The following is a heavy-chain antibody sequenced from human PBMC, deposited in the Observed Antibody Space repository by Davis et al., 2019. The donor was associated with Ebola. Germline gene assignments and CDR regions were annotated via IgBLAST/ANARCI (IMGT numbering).Heavy chain of an antibody. Sequence: GESLKISCAASGFSFSDYTMHWVSQAPGKGLEWVAVISYDGSRTYYSDSVKGRFTISRDNSENTMYLKMSSLTTEDTAVYYCARDRDGYSYGSTFDHWGQGTLVTVSS. V-gene: IGHV3-30-3*01. J-gene: IGHJ4*02. CDR1: GFSFSDYT. CDR2: ISYDGSRT. CDR3: ARDRDGYSYGSTFDH. D-gene: IGHD5-18*01.